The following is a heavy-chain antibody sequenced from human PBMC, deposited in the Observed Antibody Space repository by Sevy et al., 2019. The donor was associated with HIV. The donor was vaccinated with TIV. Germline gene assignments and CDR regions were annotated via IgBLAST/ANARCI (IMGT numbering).Heavy chain of an antibody. CDR2: IYYSGST. J-gene: IGHJ6*02. CDR1: GGSISSGDYY. V-gene: IGHV4-30-4*01. Sequence: SETLSLTCTVSGGSISSGDYYWSWIRQPPGKGLEWIGYIYYSGSTYYNPSLKSRVTISVDTSKNQFSLMLSSVTAADTAVYYCARTQPGYSGYDTGYYYYGMDVWGQGTTVTVSS. D-gene: IGHD5-12*01. CDR3: ARTQPGYSGYDTGYYYYGMDV.